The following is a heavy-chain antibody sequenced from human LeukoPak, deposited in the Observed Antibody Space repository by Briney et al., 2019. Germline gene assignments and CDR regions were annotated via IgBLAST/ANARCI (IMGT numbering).Heavy chain of an antibody. J-gene: IGHJ2*01. CDR2: VKHSGST. Sequence: MPAETLSLTCAVDSDSVSEFYWSWVSQQAGKGREWLGEVKHSGSTNYNSSLHSRVTISVDKSKKQLSLNLRFLTAADTAVYYCARVGTKRRALVDAIAARRKPYWFFDVWGRGTLVTVSS. CDR3: ARVGTKRRALVDAIAARRKPYWFFDV. D-gene: IGHD6-6*01. V-gene: IGHV4-34*01. CDR1: SDSVSEFY.